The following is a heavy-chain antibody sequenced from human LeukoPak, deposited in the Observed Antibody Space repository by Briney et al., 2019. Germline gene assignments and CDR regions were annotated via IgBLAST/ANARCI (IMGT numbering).Heavy chain of an antibody. J-gene: IGHJ5*02. CDR2: IYHSGST. CDR3: ARGSYSGYDAYIA. Sequence: GSLRLSCAASGFTFSSYSMNWVRQAPGKGLEWIGEIYHSGSTNYNPSLKSRVTISVDKSKNQFSLKLSSVTAADTAVYYCARGSYSGYDAYIAWGQGTLVTVSS. D-gene: IGHD5-12*01. CDR1: GFTFSSYSM. V-gene: IGHV4-4*02.